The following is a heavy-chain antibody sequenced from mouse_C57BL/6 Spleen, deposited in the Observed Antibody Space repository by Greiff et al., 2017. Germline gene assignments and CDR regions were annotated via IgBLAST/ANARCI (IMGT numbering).Heavy chain of an antibody. J-gene: IGHJ2*01. D-gene: IGHD2-4*01. CDR2: ISSGSSTI. CDR1: GFTFSDYG. Sequence: DVQLQESGGGLVKPGGSLKLSCAASGFTFSDYGMHWVRQAPEKGLEWVAYISSGSSTIYYADTVKGRFTISRDNAKNTLFLQMTSLRSEDTAMYYCARSWGYDSYFDYWGQGTTLTVSS. V-gene: IGHV5-17*01. CDR3: ARSWGYDSYFDY.